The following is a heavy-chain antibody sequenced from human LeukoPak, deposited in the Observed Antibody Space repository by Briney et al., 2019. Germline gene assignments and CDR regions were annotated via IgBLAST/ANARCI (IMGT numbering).Heavy chain of an antibody. V-gene: IGHV3-66*02. J-gene: IGHJ4*02. CDR2: IYSDGST. CDR3: ARVFDFWSGLSYFDY. D-gene: IGHD3-3*01. CDR1: GFTDSSNY. Sequence: GGSLRLSCAASGFTDSSNYISWVRQAPGKGLEWVSVIYSDGSTYYADSVKGRFTISRDSSKNTLYLQRNSLRVEDTAVYYCARVFDFWSGLSYFDYWGQGTLVTVSS.